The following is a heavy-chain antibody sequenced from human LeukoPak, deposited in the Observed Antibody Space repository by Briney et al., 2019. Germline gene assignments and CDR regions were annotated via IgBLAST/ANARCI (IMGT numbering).Heavy chain of an antibody. Sequence: SQILSLTCTVSGGSISSGSYYWSWIRQPAGKGLEWIGRIYTSGSTNYNPSLKSRVTISVDTSKNQFSLKLSSVTAADTAVYYCARGTGYDILTGYYSDYYYYGMDVWGQGTTVTVSS. V-gene: IGHV4-61*02. CDR1: GGSISSGSYY. CDR3: ARGTGYDILTGYYSDYYYYGMDV. CDR2: IYTSGST. D-gene: IGHD3-9*01. J-gene: IGHJ6*02.